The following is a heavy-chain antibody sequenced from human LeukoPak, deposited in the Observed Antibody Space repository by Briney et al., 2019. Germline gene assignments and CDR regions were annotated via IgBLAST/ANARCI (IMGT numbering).Heavy chain of an antibody. CDR2: MYYSGST. CDR3: AAMTTVSSNWFDP. Sequence: SETLSLTCTVSGGSISTYYWSWIRQPPGKGLEWIGYMYYSGSTNYNPSLKSRVTISVDTSKNQFSLKLSSVTAADTAVYYCAAMTTVSSNWFDPWGQGTLVTVSS. V-gene: IGHV4-59*12. J-gene: IGHJ5*02. D-gene: IGHD4-17*01. CDR1: GGSISTYY.